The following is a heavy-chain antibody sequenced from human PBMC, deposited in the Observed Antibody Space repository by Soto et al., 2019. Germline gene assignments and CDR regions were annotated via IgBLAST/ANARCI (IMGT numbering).Heavy chain of an antibody. V-gene: IGHV3-30*18. CDR3: AKDRGMVRGVGAYYYYGMDV. Sequence: QVQLVESGGGVVQPGRSLRLSCAASGFTFSSYGMHWVRQAPGKGLEWVAVISYDGSNKYYADSVKGRFTISRDNSKNTLYLQMNSLRAEDTAVYYCAKDRGMVRGVGAYYYYGMDVWGQGTTVTVSS. D-gene: IGHD3-10*01. CDR1: GFTFSSYG. J-gene: IGHJ6*02. CDR2: ISYDGSNK.